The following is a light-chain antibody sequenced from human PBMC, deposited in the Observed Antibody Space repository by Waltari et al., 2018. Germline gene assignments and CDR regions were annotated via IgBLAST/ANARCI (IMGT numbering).Light chain of an antibody. V-gene: IGKV1-5*03. J-gene: IGKJ2*01. CDR3: QQYSNYPYT. CDR2: KAS. CDR1: QSISSW. Sequence: DIQMTQSPSTLSASVGDTVTITCRASQSISSWLAWYQQKPGKAPKLLIHKASTLESGVPSRFSGSGSGTEITLTIDSLLPDDFATYYCQQYSNYPYTFGQGTKLEI.